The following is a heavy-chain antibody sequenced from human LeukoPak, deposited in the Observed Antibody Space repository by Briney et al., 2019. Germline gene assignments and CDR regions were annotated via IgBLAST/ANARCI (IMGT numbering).Heavy chain of an antibody. D-gene: IGHD6-13*01. Sequence: GGCLRLSCEGSGFTFSSHAMTWVRQAPGKGLEWVAGIRNNGGDTFYAESVKGRFTISRDNSKNTVYLQLNSVRGDDTGVYYCAKDFVAATGLLESWGQGTLVTVSS. J-gene: IGHJ4*02. CDR2: IRNNGGDT. CDR3: AKDFVAATGLLES. V-gene: IGHV3-23*01. CDR1: GFTFSSHA.